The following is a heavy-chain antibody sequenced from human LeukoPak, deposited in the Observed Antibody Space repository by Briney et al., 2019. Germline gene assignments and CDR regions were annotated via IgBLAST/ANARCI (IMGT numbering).Heavy chain of an antibody. CDR2: ISAYNGNT. CDR3: ARSDKSGYYFGNFDY. D-gene: IGHD3-3*01. CDR1: GYTFTSYG. Sequence: GASVKVSCKASGYTFTSYGISWVRQAPGQGLEWMGWISAYNGNTNYAQKLQGRVTMTTDTSTCTAYMELRSLRSDDTAVYYCARSDKSGYYFGNFDYWGQGTLVTVSS. J-gene: IGHJ4*02. V-gene: IGHV1-18*01.